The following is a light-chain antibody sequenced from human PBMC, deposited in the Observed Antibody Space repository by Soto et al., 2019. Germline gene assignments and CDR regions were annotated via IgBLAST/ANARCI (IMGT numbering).Light chain of an antibody. CDR2: GVS. CDR3: QQYNKWPRT. V-gene: IGKV3-15*01. J-gene: IGKJ1*01. Sequence: EIVMTQSPATLSVSPGERATLSCRASQGISSNLAWFQQKPGQAPRLLIYGVSSRATGVPARFSGGGSGTEFTLTMSSLQSEDFAVYYCQQYNKWPRTFGQGTKVDIK. CDR1: QGISSN.